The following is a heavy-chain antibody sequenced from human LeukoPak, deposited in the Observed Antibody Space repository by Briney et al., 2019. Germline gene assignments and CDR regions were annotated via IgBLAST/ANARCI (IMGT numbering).Heavy chain of an antibody. CDR2: ISGSGGST. V-gene: IGHV3-23*01. CDR3: AKRITIFGVVMIYYYYGMDV. Sequence: GGSLRLSCAASGFTFSSYAMSWVRQAPGKGLEWVSAISGSGGSTYCADSVKGRFTISRDNSKNTLYLQMNSLRAEDTAVCYCAKRITIFGVVMIYYYYGMDVWGQGTTVTVSS. J-gene: IGHJ6*02. D-gene: IGHD3-3*01. CDR1: GFTFSSYA.